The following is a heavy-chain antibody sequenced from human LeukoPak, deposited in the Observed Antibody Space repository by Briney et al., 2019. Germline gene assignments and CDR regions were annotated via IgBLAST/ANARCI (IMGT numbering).Heavy chain of an antibody. V-gene: IGHV4-61*02. Sequence: SETLSLTCTVSGGSISSGSYYWSWIRQPAGKGLEWIGRIYTSGSTNYNPSLKSRVTISVDTSKNQFSLKLTSVTAADTAVYYCARRLAGTEDYWGQGTLVTVSS. D-gene: IGHD6-13*01. J-gene: IGHJ4*02. CDR2: IYTSGST. CDR3: ARRLAGTEDY. CDR1: GGSISSGSYY.